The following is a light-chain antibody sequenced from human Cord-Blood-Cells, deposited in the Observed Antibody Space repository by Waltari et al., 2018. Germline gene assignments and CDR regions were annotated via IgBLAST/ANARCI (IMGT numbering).Light chain of an antibody. CDR1: RSDVGGYYL. CDR2: EGS. Sequence: QSALTQPSSVSGSPGTSITLSSTGTRSDVGGYYLVSWYQQHPGKAPQPMIYEGSKRPSGVSNRFSGSKSGNTASLTISGLQAEDEADYYCCSYAGSSTLVFGGGTKLTVL. J-gene: IGLJ2*01. CDR3: CSYAGSSTLV. V-gene: IGLV2-23*01.